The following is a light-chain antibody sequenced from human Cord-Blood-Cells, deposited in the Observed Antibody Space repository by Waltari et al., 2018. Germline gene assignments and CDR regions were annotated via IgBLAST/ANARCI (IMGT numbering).Light chain of an antibody. CDR1: SLRSYY. CDR3: NSRDSSGNHWV. J-gene: IGLJ3*02. CDR2: GKN. Sequence: SSELTQDPAVSVALGQTVRITCQGDSLRSYYASWYQQKPGQAPVLVIYGKNNRPSGIPDRFSGSSSGNTASLTITGAQAEDEADYYCNSRDSSGNHWVFGGGTNLTVL. V-gene: IGLV3-19*01.